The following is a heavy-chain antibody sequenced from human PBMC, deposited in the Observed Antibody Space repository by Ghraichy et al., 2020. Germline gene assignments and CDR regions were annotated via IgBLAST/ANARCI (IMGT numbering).Heavy chain of an antibody. Sequence: SETLSLTCTVSGGSISSNSYYWGWIRQPPGKGLEWIGSIYYSGSTYYNPSLKSRVTISVDTSKNQFSLKLSSVTAADTAVYYCVRDRYRQLLSCDYWGQGTLVTVSS. CDR3: VRDRYRQLLSCDY. CDR2: IYYSGST. CDR1: GGSISSNSYY. J-gene: IGHJ4*02. D-gene: IGHD2-2*01. V-gene: IGHV4-39*07.